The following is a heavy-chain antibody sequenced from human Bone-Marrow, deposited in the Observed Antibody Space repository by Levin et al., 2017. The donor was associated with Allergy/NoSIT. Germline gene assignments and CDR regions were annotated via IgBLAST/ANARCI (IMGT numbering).Heavy chain of an antibody. D-gene: IGHD3-16*01. CDR2: IYYSGST. V-gene: IGHV4-30-4*01. CDR1: GASINSAYYY. CDR3: ASRTPRLPMRNYNFYALDL. Sequence: SETLSLTCSVSGASINSAYYYWSWIRQPPGEGLEWIGYIYYSGSTYYSPSLKGRVTISLDTSKNQFSLRLNSVTAADTAVYYCASRTPRLPMRNYNFYALDLWGQGTTVAVSS. J-gene: IGHJ6*02.